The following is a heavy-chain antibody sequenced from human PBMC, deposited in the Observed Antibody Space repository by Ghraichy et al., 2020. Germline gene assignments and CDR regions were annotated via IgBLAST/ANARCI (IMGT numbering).Heavy chain of an antibody. CDR1: GGTFSSYA. CDR3: ARARWDYYDSSGYSPYCYGMDV. Sequence: SVKVSCKASGGTFSSYAISWVRQAPGQGLEWMGGIIPIFGTANYAQKFQGRVTITADESTSTAYMELSSLRSEDTAVYYCARARWDYYDSSGYSPYCYGMDVWGQGTTVTVSS. V-gene: IGHV1-69*13. CDR2: IIPIFGTA. J-gene: IGHJ6*02. D-gene: IGHD3-22*01.